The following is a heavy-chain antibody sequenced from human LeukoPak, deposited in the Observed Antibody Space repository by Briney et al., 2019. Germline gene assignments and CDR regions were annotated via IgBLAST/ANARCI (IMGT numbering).Heavy chain of an antibody. CDR2: ISSSGSTI. Sequence: GGSLRLSCAASGFTFSDYYMSWIRQAPGKGLEWVSYISSSGSTIYYADSVKGRFTISRDNAKNSLYLQMNSLRAEDTAVYYCATGSDILTGYRSDRLMDVWGQGTTVTVSS. CDR1: GFTFSDYY. J-gene: IGHJ6*02. CDR3: ATGSDILTGYRSDRLMDV. V-gene: IGHV3-11*01. D-gene: IGHD3-9*01.